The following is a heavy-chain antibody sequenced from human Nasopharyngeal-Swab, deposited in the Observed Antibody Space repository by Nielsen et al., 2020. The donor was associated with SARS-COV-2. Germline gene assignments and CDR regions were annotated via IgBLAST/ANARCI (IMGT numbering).Heavy chain of an antibody. CDR1: GGSFSGYY. CDR2: INHSGST. V-gene: IGHV4-34*01. D-gene: IGHD3-10*01. CDR3: ARGGKFLVFGQRVGSWFDP. Sequence: SETLSLTCAVSGGSFSGYYWSWIRQPPGQGLEWIGEINHSGSTNYNPSLKSRVTISVDTSKNQFSLKLSSVTAADTAVYYCARGGKFLVFGQRVGSWFDPWGQGTLVTVSS. J-gene: IGHJ5*02.